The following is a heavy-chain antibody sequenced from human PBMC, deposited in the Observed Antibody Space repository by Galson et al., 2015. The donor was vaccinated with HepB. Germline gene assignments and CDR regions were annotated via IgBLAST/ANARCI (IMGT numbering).Heavy chain of an antibody. CDR2: ISGSGGST. J-gene: IGHJ1*01. CDR1: GFTFSSYA. CDR3: AKDQSVAGTSTYFQH. V-gene: IGHV3-23*01. D-gene: IGHD6-19*01. Sequence: SLRLSCAASGFTFSSYAMSWVRQAPGKGLEWVSAISGSGGSTYYADSVKGRFTISRDNSKNTLYLQMNSLRAEDTAVYYCAKDQSVAGTSTYFQHWGQGTLVTVSS.